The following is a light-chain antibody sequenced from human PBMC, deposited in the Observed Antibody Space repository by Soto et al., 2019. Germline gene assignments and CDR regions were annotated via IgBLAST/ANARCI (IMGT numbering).Light chain of an antibody. CDR1: SSDVGGYNY. CDR2: EVN. V-gene: IGLV2-8*01. J-gene: IGLJ1*01. Sequence: QSALTQPPSAAGSPGQSVAISCTGTSSDVGGYNYVSWYQQHPGKAPKLMIYEVNKRPSGVPDRFSGSKSGNTASLTVSGLQAEDEADYYGSSYAGNYGYVFGTGTKVTVL. CDR3: SSYAGNYGYV.